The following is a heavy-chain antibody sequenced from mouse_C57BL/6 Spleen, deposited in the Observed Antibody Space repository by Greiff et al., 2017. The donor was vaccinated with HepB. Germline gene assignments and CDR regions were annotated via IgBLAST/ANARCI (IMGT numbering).Heavy chain of an antibody. Sequence: QVQLQQPGAELVKPGASVKVSCKASGYTFTSYWMHWVKQRPGQGLEWIGRIHPSDSDTNYNQKFKGKATLTVDKSSSTAYMQLSSLTSEDSAVYCCAIYYGSSYDWFAYWGQGTLVTVSA. V-gene: IGHV1-74*01. J-gene: IGHJ3*01. D-gene: IGHD1-1*01. CDR1: GYTFTSYW. CDR2: IHPSDSDT. CDR3: AIYYGSSYDWFAY.